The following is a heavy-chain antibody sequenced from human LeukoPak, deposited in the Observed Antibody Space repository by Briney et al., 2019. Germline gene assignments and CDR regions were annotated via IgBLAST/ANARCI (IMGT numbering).Heavy chain of an antibody. J-gene: IGHJ4*02. CDR2: IIPSGGST. CDR3: ARDIRSGWYYFDY. Sequence: ASVKLSCTASGYTFTSYYMHWVRQAPGQGLEWMGIIIPSGGSTIYAQKLRGRVTMTRDTSTSTVYMDLSSLRPEDTAVYYCARDIRSGWYYFDYWGQGTLVTVSS. D-gene: IGHD6-19*01. CDR1: GYTFTSYY. V-gene: IGHV1-46*04.